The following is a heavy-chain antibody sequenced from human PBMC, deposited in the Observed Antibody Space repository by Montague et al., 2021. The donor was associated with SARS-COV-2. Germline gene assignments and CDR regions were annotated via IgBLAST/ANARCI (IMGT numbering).Heavy chain of an antibody. J-gene: IGHJ6*02. V-gene: IGHV4-4*09. Sequence: SETLSLTCTVTGVAISYGDWSWIRQPPGKGLEWIVTIFENGDTNHNPSLKSRVTVSEDTSQNQFSLRLSSVAAADTALYYCARYYERSLDVWGQGTTVTVSS. CDR3: ARYYERSLDV. D-gene: IGHD3-16*01. CDR2: IFENGDT. CDR1: GVAISYGD.